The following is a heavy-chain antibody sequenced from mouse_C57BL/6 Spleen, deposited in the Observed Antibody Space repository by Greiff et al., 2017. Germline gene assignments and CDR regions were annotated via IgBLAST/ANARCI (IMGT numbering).Heavy chain of an antibody. CDR2: INPGSGGP. CDR1: GYAFTNYL. CDR3: ARHWYYFDY. Sequence: QVQLQQSGAELVRPGTSVKVSCKASGYAFTNYLIEWVKQRPGQGLEWIGVINPGSGGPNYNEKFKGKATLTADKSSSTAYMQLSSLTSEDSAVYFCARHWYYFDYWGQGTTLTVSS. V-gene: IGHV1-54*01. D-gene: IGHD4-1*01. J-gene: IGHJ2*01.